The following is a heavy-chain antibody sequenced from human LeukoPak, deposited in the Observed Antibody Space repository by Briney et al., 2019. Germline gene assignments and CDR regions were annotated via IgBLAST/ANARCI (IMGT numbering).Heavy chain of an antibody. D-gene: IGHD3-10*01. CDR2: IYYSGST. CDR3: ARVRTAWFGEYLGFDY. CDR1: GCSISSHY. V-gene: IGHV4-59*11. J-gene: IGHJ4*02. Sequence: SETLSLTCTVSGCSISSHYWSWIRQPPGKGLEWIGHIYYSGSTNYNPSLKSRVTISVDTSKNQFSLKLSSVTAADTAVYYCARVRTAWFGEYLGFDYWGQGTLVTVSS.